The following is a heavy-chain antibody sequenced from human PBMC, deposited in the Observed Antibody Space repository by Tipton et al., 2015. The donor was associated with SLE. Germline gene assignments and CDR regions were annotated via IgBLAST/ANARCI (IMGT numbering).Heavy chain of an antibody. CDR3: ARGSGTYDFDY. J-gene: IGHJ4*02. CDR1: GGSFSGYY. CDR2: INHSGST. Sequence: TLSLACAVYGGSFSGYYWSWIRQPPGKGLEWIGEINHSGSTNYNPSLKSRVTISVDTSKNQFSLKVSSVTAADTAVYYCARGSGTYDFDYWGQGTLVTVSS. V-gene: IGHV4-34*01. D-gene: IGHD1-26*01.